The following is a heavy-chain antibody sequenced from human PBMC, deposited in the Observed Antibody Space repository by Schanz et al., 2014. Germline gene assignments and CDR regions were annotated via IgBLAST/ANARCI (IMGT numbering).Heavy chain of an antibody. V-gene: IGHV3-53*01. D-gene: IGHD2-21*01. CDR1: GFTVSTNY. CDR3: ARDRLECGAECYSVEVFEI. J-gene: IGHJ4*02. CDR2: LYTGGST. Sequence: EVQLVESGGGLIHPGGSLRLSCAVSGFTVSTNYMTWVRQAPGKGLECVSVLYTGGSTFYAESVRGRFFISRDSSKNTLFLHMNSLRAEDTAVYYCARDRLECGAECYSVEVFEIWGQGTLVIVSS.